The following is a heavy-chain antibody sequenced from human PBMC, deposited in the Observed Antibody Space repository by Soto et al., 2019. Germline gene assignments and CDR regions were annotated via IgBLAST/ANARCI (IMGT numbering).Heavy chain of an antibody. CDR3: AKAVVARTIWAAVDY. J-gene: IGHJ4*02. V-gene: IGHV3-23*01. CDR1: GFTFSRYA. D-gene: IGHD2-15*01. CDR2: ISGSGGST. Sequence: EVQLLESGGGLVQPGGSLRLSCAASGFTFSRYAMSWVRQAPGKGLEWVSAISGSGGSTYYGDSVKGRFTISRDKSKNTLYLQMNSLRVEVTAVYYCAKAVVARTIWAAVDYWVQGTLVTVSS.